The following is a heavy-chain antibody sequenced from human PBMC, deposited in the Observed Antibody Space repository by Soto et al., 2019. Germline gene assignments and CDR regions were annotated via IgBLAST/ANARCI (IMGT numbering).Heavy chain of an antibody. Sequence: PGGSLRLSCAASGFTFSSYGMHWVRQAPGKGLEWVAVIWYDGSNKYYADSVKGRFTISRDNSKNTLYLQMNSLRAEDTAVYYCARDNYYDSSAIDYWGQGTLVTVSS. CDR2: IWYDGSNK. CDR1: GFTFSSYG. CDR3: ARDNYYDSSAIDY. V-gene: IGHV3-33*08. D-gene: IGHD3-22*01. J-gene: IGHJ4*02.